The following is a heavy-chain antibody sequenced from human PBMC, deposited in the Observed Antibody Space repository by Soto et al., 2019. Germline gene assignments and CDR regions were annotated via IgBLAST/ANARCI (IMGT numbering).Heavy chain of an antibody. J-gene: IGHJ3*02. CDR2: IYYSGST. Sequence: SETLSLTCTVSGGSISSYYWSWIRQPPGKGLEWIGYIYYSGSTNYNPSLKSRVTISVDTSKNQFSLKLSSVTAADTAVYYCSRDRGGTTFNNAIDISGEGTIVTVSS. V-gene: IGHV4-59*01. CDR3: SRDRGGTTFNNAIDI. CDR1: GGSISSYY. D-gene: IGHD1-1*01.